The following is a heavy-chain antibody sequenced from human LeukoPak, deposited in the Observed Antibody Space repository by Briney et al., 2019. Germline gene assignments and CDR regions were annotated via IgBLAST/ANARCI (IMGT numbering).Heavy chain of an antibody. CDR2: ISGSGQNT. CDR1: GFTFSFYA. CDR3: AKGYNYDTNGYFDY. Sequence: PGGSLRLSCAASGFTFSFYAMHWVRQAPGKGLEWVSGISGSGQNTYYADSVKGRFTISRDNSKNTLYLQMNSLRAEDTAVYNCAKGYNYDTNGYFDYWGQRTLVTVSS. J-gene: IGHJ4*02. D-gene: IGHD2-8*01. V-gene: IGHV3-23*01.